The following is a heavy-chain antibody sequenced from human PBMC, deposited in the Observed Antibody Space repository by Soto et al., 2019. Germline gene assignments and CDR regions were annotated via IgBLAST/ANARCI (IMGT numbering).Heavy chain of an antibody. V-gene: IGHV3-23*01. CDR3: ASHGYGSGWWKFDP. Sequence: EVQLLESGGGLVQPGGSLRLSCAASGFTFSSYAMSWVRQTPGKGLEWVSAISGSGGSTYYADSVKGRFTISRDNSKNTLYLQMNSLRAEDTAVYYCASHGYGSGWWKFDPWGQGTLVTVSS. D-gene: IGHD6-19*01. CDR1: GFTFSSYA. CDR2: ISGSGGST. J-gene: IGHJ5*02.